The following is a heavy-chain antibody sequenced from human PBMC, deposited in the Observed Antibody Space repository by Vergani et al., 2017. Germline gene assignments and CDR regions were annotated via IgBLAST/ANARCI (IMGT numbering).Heavy chain of an antibody. V-gene: IGHV3-23*01. CDR2: ISGSGGST. D-gene: IGHD6-13*01. J-gene: IGHJ4*02. CDR1: GFTFSSDA. CDR3: AKGSAPSSSWTFDY. Sequence: EVQLLESGGGLVQPGGSLRLSCAASGFTFSSDAMTWVRQAPGQGLEWVSAISGSGGSTYSADSVKGRFTISRDNSKNTLCLQMNSLRAEDTAVYYCAKGSAPSSSWTFDYWGQGTLVTVSS.